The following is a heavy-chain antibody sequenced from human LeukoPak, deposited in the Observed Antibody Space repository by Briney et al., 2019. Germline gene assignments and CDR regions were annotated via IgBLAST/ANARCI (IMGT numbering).Heavy chain of an antibody. CDR1: GFTFSTNA. Sequence: GGSLRLSCLTSGFTFSTNAMSWVRQAPGKGLEWVSVIYSGGSTYYADSVKGRFTISRDNSKNTLYPQMNSLRAEDTAVYYCARGAGTYSLWGQGTLVTVSS. D-gene: IGHD1-14*01. V-gene: IGHV3-53*01. J-gene: IGHJ4*02. CDR3: ARGAGTYSL. CDR2: IYSGGST.